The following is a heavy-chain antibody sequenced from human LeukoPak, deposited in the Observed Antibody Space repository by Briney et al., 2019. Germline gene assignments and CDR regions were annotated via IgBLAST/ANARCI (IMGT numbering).Heavy chain of an antibody. CDR2: ISSSSSYI. D-gene: IGHD3-3*01. CDR1: GFTFSRYS. J-gene: IGHJ4*02. CDR3: ASVPIFGVVIIDDY. V-gene: IGHV3-21*01. Sequence: GGSLRLSCAASGFTFSRYSMNWVSQAPGKGLEWVSSISSSSSYIYYADSVKGRFTISRDNAKNSLYLQMNSLRAEDTAVYYCASVPIFGVVIIDDYWGQGTLVTVSS.